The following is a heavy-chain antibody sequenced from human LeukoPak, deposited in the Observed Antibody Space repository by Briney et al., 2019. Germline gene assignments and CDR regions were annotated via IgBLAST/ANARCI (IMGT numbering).Heavy chain of an antibody. Sequence: SETLSLTCTLSGGSISNYFWNWIRQPVGRGLEWIGRIYTSGSTNYNPSLKSRVTISVDTSKNQFSLKLSSVTAADTAVYYCARATGVRGVIDYWGQGTLVTVSS. V-gene: IGHV4-4*07. CDR1: GGSISNYF. CDR3: ARATGVRGVIDY. J-gene: IGHJ4*02. D-gene: IGHD3-10*01. CDR2: IYTSGST.